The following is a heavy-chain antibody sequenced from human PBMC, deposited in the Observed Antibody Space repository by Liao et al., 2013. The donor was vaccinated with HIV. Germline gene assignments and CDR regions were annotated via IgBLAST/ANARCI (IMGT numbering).Heavy chain of an antibody. CDR2: SHYSGST. V-gene: IGHV4-39*07. J-gene: IGHJ4*02. Sequence: QLRLQESGPGLVKPSETLSLTCTVSGVSVSSGTYYWGWIRQPPGKGLEWIGSSHYSGSTYYNPSLRSRVTVSLDTSKKQVSLRLTSVTAADTAVYYCARERHCSRGVCPYSFDYWGLGTLVLVSS. CDR3: ARERHCSRGVCPYSFDY. D-gene: IGHD2-15*01. CDR1: GVSVSSGTYY.